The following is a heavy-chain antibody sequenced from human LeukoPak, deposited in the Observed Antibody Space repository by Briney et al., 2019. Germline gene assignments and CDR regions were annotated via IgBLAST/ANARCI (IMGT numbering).Heavy chain of an antibody. D-gene: IGHD3-3*01. CDR1: GYSISSGYY. Sequence: SETLSLTCTVSGYSISSGYYWGWIRQPPGKGLEWIGSIYHSGSTYYNPSLKSRVTISVDTSKNQFSLKLSSVTAADTAVYYCARSRFLEWLVHDAFDIWGQGTVVTVSS. V-gene: IGHV4-38-2*02. CDR3: ARSRFLEWLVHDAFDI. J-gene: IGHJ3*02. CDR2: IYHSGST.